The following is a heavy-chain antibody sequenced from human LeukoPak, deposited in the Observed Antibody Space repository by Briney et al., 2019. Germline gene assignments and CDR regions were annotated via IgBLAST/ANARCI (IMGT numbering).Heavy chain of an antibody. CDR1: GFTFSDYY. Sequence: GGSLRLSCAASGFTFSDYYMSWIRQAPGKGLEWVSYVSSSGSTIYYADSVKGRFTISRDNAKNSLYLQMNSLRAEDTAVYYCAKGDIRRSNPTTVTTLRRYYYYYYMDVWGKGTTVTISS. D-gene: IGHD4-17*01. CDR2: VSSSGSTI. V-gene: IGHV3-11*04. J-gene: IGHJ6*03. CDR3: AKGDIRRSNPTTVTTLRRYYYYYYMDV.